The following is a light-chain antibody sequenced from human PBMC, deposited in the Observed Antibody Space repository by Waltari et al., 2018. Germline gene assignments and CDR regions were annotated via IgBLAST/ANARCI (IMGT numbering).Light chain of an antibody. J-gene: IGKJ1*01. Sequence: DIQMTHSPSSVSASVGDRVTITCRASQGIGSWLAWFQQKPGKAPNLLIYAASRLQSGVPSRFGGSGSGTDFTLTISSLQPEDFATYYCQQAHSFPWTFGQGTKVEIK. CDR2: AAS. CDR3: QQAHSFPWT. CDR1: QGIGSW. V-gene: IGKV1-12*01.